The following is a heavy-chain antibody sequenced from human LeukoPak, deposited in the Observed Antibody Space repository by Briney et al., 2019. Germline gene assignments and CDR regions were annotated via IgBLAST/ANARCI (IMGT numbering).Heavy chain of an antibody. CDR3: ARGGYYFDY. Sequence: SSETLSLTCTVSGGSISSGGYYWSWIRQPPGKGLEWIGYIYCSGSTNYNPSLKSRVTISVDTSKNQFSLKLSSVTAADTAVYYCARGGYYFDYWGQGTLVTVSS. D-gene: IGHD3-16*01. J-gene: IGHJ4*02. V-gene: IGHV4-61*08. CDR2: IYCSGST. CDR1: GGSISSGGYY.